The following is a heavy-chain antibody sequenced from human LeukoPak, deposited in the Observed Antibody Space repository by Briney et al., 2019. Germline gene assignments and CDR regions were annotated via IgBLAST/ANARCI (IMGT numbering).Heavy chain of an antibody. CDR2: ISYIGTT. Sequence: SGTLSLTCAVSDDSFSTHAWTWIRQPPGKGLEGIAYISYIGTTNYNPSLKRRVTLSIDTSKNPFSLKLSSLSAADTAVYYCARDLVTLTKGFDIWGQGTMVSVSS. V-gene: IGHV4-59*11. CDR1: DDSFSTHA. J-gene: IGHJ3*02. CDR3: ARDLVTLTKGFDI. D-gene: IGHD4-17*01.